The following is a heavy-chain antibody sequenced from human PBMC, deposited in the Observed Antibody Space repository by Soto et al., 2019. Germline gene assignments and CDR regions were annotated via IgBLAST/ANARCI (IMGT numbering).Heavy chain of an antibody. Sequence: ASVKVSCKASGYTFTGYYMHWVRQAPGQGLEWMGWINPNSGGTNYAQKFQGWVTMTRDTSISTAYMELSRLRSDDTAVYYCARAPPRITIFGVVIILDGWYYYYYMDVWGKGTTVTVSS. CDR1: GYTFTGYY. V-gene: IGHV1-2*04. D-gene: IGHD3-3*01. CDR3: ARAPPRITIFGVVIILDGWYYYYYMDV. CDR2: INPNSGGT. J-gene: IGHJ6*03.